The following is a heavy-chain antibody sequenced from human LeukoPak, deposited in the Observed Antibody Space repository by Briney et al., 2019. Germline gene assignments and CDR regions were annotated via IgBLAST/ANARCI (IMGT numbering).Heavy chain of an antibody. V-gene: IGHV4-34*01. CDR3: GSLQQIRGLSVFDF. D-gene: IGHD3-10*01. CDR2: IHQHGVT. CDR1: GGSFGDYH. J-gene: IGHJ4*02. Sequence: SETLSLTCALSGGSFGDYHWSWIRQPPGKGLEWIGEIHQHGVTTYNPSLKSRVTLSIDASKRQFSVKLTSVTAADTAVYFCGSLQQIRGLSVFDFWGQGALVTVSS.